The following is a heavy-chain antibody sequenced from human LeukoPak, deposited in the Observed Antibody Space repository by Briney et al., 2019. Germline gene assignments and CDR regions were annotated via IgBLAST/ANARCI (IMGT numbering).Heavy chain of an antibody. J-gene: IGHJ4*02. Sequence: GRSLRLSCAASGFTFSSYGMHWVRQAPGKGLEWVAVISYDGSNKYYADSVKGRFTISRDNSKNTLYLQMNSLRAEDTAVYYCAKATSGSYGFTTDWGQGTLVTVSS. D-gene: IGHD1-26*01. V-gene: IGHV3-30*18. CDR2: ISYDGSNK. CDR1: GFTFSSYG. CDR3: AKATSGSYGFTTD.